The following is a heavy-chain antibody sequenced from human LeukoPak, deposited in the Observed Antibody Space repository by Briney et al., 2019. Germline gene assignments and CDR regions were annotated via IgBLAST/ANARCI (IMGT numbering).Heavy chain of an antibody. CDR1: GFTFSSYA. V-gene: IGHV3-64*01. CDR2: IRSNGGSK. Sequence: GGSLRLSCAASGFTFSSYAMHWVRQAPGKGLEYVSAIRSNGGSKYYANSVKGRFTISRDNSKNTLYLQMGSLRAEDMAVYYCASGSMTGYWYWGQGTLVTVSS. J-gene: IGHJ4*02. CDR3: ASGSMTGYWY. D-gene: IGHD3-9*01.